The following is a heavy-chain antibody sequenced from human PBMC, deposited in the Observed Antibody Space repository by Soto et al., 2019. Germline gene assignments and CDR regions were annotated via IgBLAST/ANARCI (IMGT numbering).Heavy chain of an antibody. J-gene: IGHJ4*02. CDR3: AQSGGDFDY. D-gene: IGHD3-16*01. CDR1: GFSLSTSGVG. CDR2: IYWNDDK. Sequence: QITLKESGPTLVKPTQTLTLTCTFSGFSLSTSGVGVGWIRQPPGKALEWLALIYWNDDKRYSPSLKSRLTITMDNSKNQVVLTMTNMDHVDKATYYCAQSGGDFDYWGQGTLVTVST. V-gene: IGHV2-5*01.